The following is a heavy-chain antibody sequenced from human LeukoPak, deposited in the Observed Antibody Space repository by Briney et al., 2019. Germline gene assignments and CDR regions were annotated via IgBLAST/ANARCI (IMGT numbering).Heavy chain of an antibody. V-gene: IGHV3-7*04. CDR1: GFTFSTYW. D-gene: IGHD6-13*01. CDR2: IKEDGTGK. Sequence: PGGSLRLSCVASGFTFSTYWMSWVRQAPGKGLEWLANIKEDGTGKNHVDSVKGRFTISRDNAKNSLYLQMNGLRAEDTAVCYCAREIPQQLVAMDVWGQGTTVTVSS. J-gene: IGHJ6*02. CDR3: AREIPQQLVAMDV.